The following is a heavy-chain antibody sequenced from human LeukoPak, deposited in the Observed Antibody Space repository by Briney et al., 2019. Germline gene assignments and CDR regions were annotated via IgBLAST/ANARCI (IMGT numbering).Heavy chain of an antibody. V-gene: IGHV1-2*02. CDR1: GYTFTGYY. CDR2: INPNSGGT. Sequence: ASVKVSCKASGYTFTGYYMHWVRQAPGQGLEWMGWINPNSGGTNCAQKFQGRVTMTRDTSISTAYMELSRLRSDDTAVYYCARGGIVGATYNWFDPWGQGTLVTVSS. D-gene: IGHD1-26*01. J-gene: IGHJ5*02. CDR3: ARGGIVGATYNWFDP.